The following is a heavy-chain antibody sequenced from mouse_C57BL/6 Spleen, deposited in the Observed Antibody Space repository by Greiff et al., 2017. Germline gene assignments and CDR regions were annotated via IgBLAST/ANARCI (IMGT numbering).Heavy chain of an antibody. Sequence: VKLMESGAELAKPGASVKLSCKASGYTFTSYWMHWVNQRPGQGLEWIGYINPSSGYTKYNQKFKDKATLTADKSSSPSYMQLSSLTYEYAAVYYCARLYDGAMDYWGQGTSVTVSS. J-gene: IGHJ4*01. CDR2: INPSSGYT. CDR1: GYTFTSYW. D-gene: IGHD2-3*01. V-gene: IGHV1-7*01. CDR3: ARLYDGAMDY.